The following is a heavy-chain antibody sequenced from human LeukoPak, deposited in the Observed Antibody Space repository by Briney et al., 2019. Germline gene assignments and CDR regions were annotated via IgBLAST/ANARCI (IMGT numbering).Heavy chain of an antibody. CDR3: VRALGSSSSDF. CDR1: GFTFDRSW. D-gene: IGHD6-6*01. V-gene: IGHV3-7*01. Sequence: GGSLRLSCAASGFTFDRSWMSWVRQAPGKGLEWVANIKQDGSEVYYVDSVEGRFTVSRDNAKNSLSLQMNSLRGEDTAVYHCVRALGSSSSDFRGQGTLVTVSS. CDR2: IKQDGSEV. J-gene: IGHJ4*02.